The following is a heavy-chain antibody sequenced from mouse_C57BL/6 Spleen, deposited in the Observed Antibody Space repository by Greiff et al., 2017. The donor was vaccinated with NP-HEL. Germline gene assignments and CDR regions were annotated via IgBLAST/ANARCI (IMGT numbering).Heavy chain of an antibody. J-gene: IGHJ4*01. Sequence: VQLQQSGPELVKPGASVKISCKASGYAFSSSWMNWVKQRPGKGLEWIGRIYPGDGDTNYNGKFKGKATLTADKSSSTAYMPLSILTSEDSAVYFCAREYYGVLAMDYWGQGTSVTVSS. CDR2: IYPGDGDT. V-gene: IGHV1-82*01. CDR1: GYAFSSSW. CDR3: AREYYGVLAMDY. D-gene: IGHD1-1*01.